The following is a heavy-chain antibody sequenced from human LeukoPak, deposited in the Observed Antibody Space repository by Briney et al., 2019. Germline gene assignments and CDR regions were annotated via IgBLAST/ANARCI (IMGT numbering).Heavy chain of an antibody. V-gene: IGHV1-18*01. J-gene: IGHJ4*02. CDR3: ARDPDMSSGWYYFDY. CDR1: GYTFTSYG. D-gene: IGHD6-19*01. Sequence: GASVKVSCKASGYTFTSYGISWVRQAPGQGLEWMGWISAYNGNTNYAQKLQGRVTTTTDTSTSTAYMELRSLRSDDTAVYYCARDPDMSSGWYYFDYWGQGTLVTVSS. CDR2: ISAYNGNT.